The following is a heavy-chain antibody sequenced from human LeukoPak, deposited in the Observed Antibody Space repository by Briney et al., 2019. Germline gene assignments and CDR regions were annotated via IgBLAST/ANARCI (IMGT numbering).Heavy chain of an antibody. CDR1: GSTFSDYY. V-gene: IGHV3-11*01. J-gene: IGHJ4*02. D-gene: IGHD3-22*01. Sequence: GGSLRLSCAASGSTFSDYYMSWLRQAPGKGLEWVAYICDSGRTVYYADSVKGRFTISRDNAKNSVYLQMNNLRAEDTAVYYCARDRLGDYDHSGYYDKWGQGTLVTVSS. CDR3: ARDRLGDYDHSGYYDK. CDR2: ICDSGRTV.